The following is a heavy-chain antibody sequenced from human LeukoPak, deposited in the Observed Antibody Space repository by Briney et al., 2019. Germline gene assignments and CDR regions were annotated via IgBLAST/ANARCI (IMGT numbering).Heavy chain of an antibody. V-gene: IGHV1-18*01. Sequence: ASVKVSCKASGYTFTSYAISWVRQAPGQGLEWMGRIIPILGIANYAQKLQGRVTMTTDTSTSTAYMELRSLRSDDTAVYYCARVGYCSSTSCYRYYGMDVWGQGTTVTVSS. J-gene: IGHJ6*02. CDR2: IIPILGIA. D-gene: IGHD2-2*01. CDR3: ARVGYCSSTSCYRYYGMDV. CDR1: GYTFTSYA.